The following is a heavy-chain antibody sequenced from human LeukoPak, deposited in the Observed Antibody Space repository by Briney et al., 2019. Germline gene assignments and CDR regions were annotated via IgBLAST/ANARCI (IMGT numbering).Heavy chain of an antibody. CDR1: GYTFTGNY. CDR2: INPNTGGT. Sequence: ASVKVSCTASGYTFTGNYIHWVRQAPGQGLEWMGFINPNTGGTSYAQKFQARVTMTRDTSISTAYMELSGLRSDDTAVYYCARLYDFWSGYPTAFDYWGQGTLVTVSS. J-gene: IGHJ4*02. V-gene: IGHV1-2*02. D-gene: IGHD3-3*01. CDR3: ARLYDFWSGYPTAFDY.